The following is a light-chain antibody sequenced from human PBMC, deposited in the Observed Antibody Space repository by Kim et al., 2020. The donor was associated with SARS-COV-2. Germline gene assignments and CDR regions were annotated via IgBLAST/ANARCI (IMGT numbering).Light chain of an antibody. CDR3: QAWDSSTANV. Sequence: SYELTQPPPVSVSPGQTASITCSGDKLGDKYACWYQQKPGQSPVLVIYQDSKRPSGIPERFSGSNSGNTATLTISGTQAMDEADYYCQAWDSSTANVFGTGTKVTVL. J-gene: IGLJ1*01. CDR1: KLGDKY. CDR2: QDS. V-gene: IGLV3-1*01.